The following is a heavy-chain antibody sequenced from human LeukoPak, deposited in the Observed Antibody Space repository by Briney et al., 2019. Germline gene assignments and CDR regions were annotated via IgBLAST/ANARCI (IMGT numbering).Heavy chain of an antibody. D-gene: IGHD5-18*01. CDR2: ISHDGANK. J-gene: IGHJ4*02. V-gene: IGHV3-30*04. CDR3: ASEDVDTGDF. CDR1: GFTFSNSA. Sequence: GGSLRLSCAGSGFTFSNSAIHWVRLAPGKGLEWVAFISHDGANKYFSHSVDGRFTVSRLNSQNTAYLQMSNLRPEDTAIHYCASEDVDTGDFWGQGTLVTVSS.